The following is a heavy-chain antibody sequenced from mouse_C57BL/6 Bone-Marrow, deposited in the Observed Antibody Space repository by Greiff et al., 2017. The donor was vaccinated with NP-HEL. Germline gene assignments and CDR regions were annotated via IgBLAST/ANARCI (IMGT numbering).Heavy chain of an antibody. CDR1: GYTFTSYW. CDR2: IAPSDSYT. J-gene: IGHJ2*01. CDR3: ARNLHCDY. Sequence: QVQLQQPGAELVMPGASVKLSCKASGYTFTSYWMHWVKQRPGQGLEWIGEIAPSDSYTNYNQKFKGKSTLTVDKSSSTAYMQLSSLTSEDAAVYYCARNLHCDYWGQGTTLTVSS. V-gene: IGHV1-69*01.